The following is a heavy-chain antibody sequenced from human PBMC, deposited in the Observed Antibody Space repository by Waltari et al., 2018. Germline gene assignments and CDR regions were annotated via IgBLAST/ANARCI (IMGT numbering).Heavy chain of an antibody. J-gene: IGHJ4*02. D-gene: IGHD6-13*01. Sequence: EVQLVESGGGLVQPGGSLRLSCAASGFTVSSNYMSWVRQAPGKGLEWVSVIYSGGSTYYADSVKGRFTISRDNSKTTLYLQMNSLRAEDTAVYYCARDGIAAAGTDYWGQGTLVTVSS. V-gene: IGHV3-66*01. CDR1: GFTVSSNY. CDR2: IYSGGST. CDR3: ARDGIAAAGTDY.